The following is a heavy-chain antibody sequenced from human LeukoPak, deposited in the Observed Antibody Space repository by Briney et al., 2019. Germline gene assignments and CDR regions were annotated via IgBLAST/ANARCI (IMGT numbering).Heavy chain of an antibody. V-gene: IGHV3-48*02. CDR2: ISHSGYTI. CDR3: ARDFSYGDDVDY. Sequence: GGSLRLSCAVSGFPISLYSMNWVRQAPGEGLEWVSHISHSGYTISYADSVKGRFTISRDTAKNSLYLQMNSLRDEDTAVYFCARDFSYGDDVDYWGQGTLVTVS. CDR1: GFPISLYS. D-gene: IGHD4-17*01. J-gene: IGHJ4*02.